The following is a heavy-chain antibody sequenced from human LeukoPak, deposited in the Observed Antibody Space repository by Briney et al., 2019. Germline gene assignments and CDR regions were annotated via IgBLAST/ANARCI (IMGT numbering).Heavy chain of an antibody. CDR3: ARAVIVGATTGAFDI. Sequence: ASVKVSWMASGYTLTGYYMHWVRRALGQGLELLGWIYPMSGGTNYAQKFQVRVTMTRDTSISTAYMELSTLRSEDTAVYYCARAVIVGATTGAFDIWGQGTMVTVSS. J-gene: IGHJ3*02. V-gene: IGHV1-2*02. CDR2: IYPMSGGT. D-gene: IGHD1-26*01. CDR1: GYTLTGYY.